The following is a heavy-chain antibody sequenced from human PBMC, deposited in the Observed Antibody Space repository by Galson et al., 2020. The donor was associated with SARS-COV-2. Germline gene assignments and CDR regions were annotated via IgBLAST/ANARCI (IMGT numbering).Heavy chain of an antibody. D-gene: IGHD3-10*01. CDR3: ARGFHFYGSGTEGMDV. V-gene: IGHV4-34*01. CDR1: GGSFSDYY. J-gene: IGHJ6*02. CDR2: INDSGST. Sequence: ETSETLSLTCAVYGGSFSDYYWTWIRQFPGKGLEWIGEINDSGSTKYIPSLKSRVIISVDTPKNQFSLKLTSVTAADTAVYYCARGFHFYGSGTEGMDVWGRGTTVTVS.